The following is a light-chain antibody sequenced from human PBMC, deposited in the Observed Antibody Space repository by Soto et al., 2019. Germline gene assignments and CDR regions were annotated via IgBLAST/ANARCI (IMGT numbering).Light chain of an antibody. CDR1: QSVGTN. J-gene: IGKJ4*01. V-gene: IGKV3-15*01. Sequence: EIVMTQSPATLSVSPGERATLSCRASQSVGTNLAWYQQKPGQAPRLLISYASTRATGIPARFSGSGSGTEFTLTISSLQSEDFAVYYCQQYNNWFSISFGGGTKVEVK. CDR3: QQYNNWFSIS. CDR2: YAS.